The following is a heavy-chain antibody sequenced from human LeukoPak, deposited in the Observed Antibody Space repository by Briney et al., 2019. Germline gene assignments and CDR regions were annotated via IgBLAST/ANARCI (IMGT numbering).Heavy chain of an antibody. J-gene: IGHJ4*02. Sequence: GSLRLSCAASGFTFSSYAMHWVRQAPGKGLEWVAVISYDGSNKYYADSVKGRFTISRDNSKNTLYLQMNSLRAEDTAVYYCARDYTTDLPDYWGQGTLVTVSS. CDR1: GFTFSSYA. V-gene: IGHV3-30-3*01. CDR3: ARDYTTDLPDY. CDR2: ISYDGSNK. D-gene: IGHD1-14*01.